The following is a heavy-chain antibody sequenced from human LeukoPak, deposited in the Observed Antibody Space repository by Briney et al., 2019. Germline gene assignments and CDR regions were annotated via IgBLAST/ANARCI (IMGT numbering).Heavy chain of an antibody. CDR1: GFTFSSYA. J-gene: IGHJ4*02. V-gene: IGHV3-23*01. D-gene: IGHD3-22*01. Sequence: GGSLRLSCAASGFTFSSYAMSWVRQAPGKGLEWVSAISGSGGSTYYADSVKGRFTISRDNSKNTLYLQMNSLRAEDTAVYYCAKEISYYYDSSGYYYWGQGTLVTVPS. CDR3: AKEISYYYDSSGYYY. CDR2: ISGSGGST.